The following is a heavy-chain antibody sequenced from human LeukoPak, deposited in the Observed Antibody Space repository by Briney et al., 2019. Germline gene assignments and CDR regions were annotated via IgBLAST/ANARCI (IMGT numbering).Heavy chain of an antibody. CDR3: ARDLLYSRSCVPDY. V-gene: IGHV1-2*02. CDR1: GYTFTGYY. CDR2: INPSSGGT. J-gene: IGHJ4*02. D-gene: IGHD6-6*01. Sequence: ASVKVSCTASGYTFTGYYMHWMRQAPGQGLEWMGWINPSSGGTNYAQKFQGRVTMARDTSISTAYMKLSRLRADDTALYYCARDLLYSRSCVPDYWGQGTLVTVSS.